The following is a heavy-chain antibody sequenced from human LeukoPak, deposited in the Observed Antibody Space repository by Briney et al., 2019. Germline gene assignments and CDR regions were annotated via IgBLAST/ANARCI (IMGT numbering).Heavy chain of an antibody. CDR2: IKQDGSEK. D-gene: IGHD2-2*01. Sequence: GGSLRLSCAASGFTFSSYWMSWVRQARGKGLEWVANIKQDGSEKYYVDSVKGRFTISRDNAKNSLYLQMNSLRAEDTAVYYCARHIVVVPAATNYYYYGMDVWGQGTTVTVSS. J-gene: IGHJ6*02. CDR1: GFTFSSYW. V-gene: IGHV3-7*01. CDR3: ARHIVVVPAATNYYYYGMDV.